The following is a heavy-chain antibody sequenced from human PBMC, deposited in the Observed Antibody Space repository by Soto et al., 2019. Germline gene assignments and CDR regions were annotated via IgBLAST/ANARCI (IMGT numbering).Heavy chain of an antibody. V-gene: IGHV3-9*01. D-gene: IGHD4-4*01. J-gene: IGHJ4*02. CDR2: ISWHSGTI. Sequence: GGSLRLSCAASGFSFRNYAMHWVRRVQGKGLEWVSGISWHSGTIGYADSVRGRFTISRDNAKNSLYLQMNSLRPEDTALYYCVKEKLYSNYEYYFDSWGQGTLVTVSS. CDR1: GFSFRNYA. CDR3: VKEKLYSNYEYYFDS.